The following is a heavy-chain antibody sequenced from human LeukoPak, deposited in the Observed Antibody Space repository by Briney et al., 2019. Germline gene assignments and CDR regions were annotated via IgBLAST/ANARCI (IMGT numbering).Heavy chain of an antibody. J-gene: IGHJ4*02. CDR1: GGSISSSSYY. Sequence: PSETLSLTCTVSGGSISSSSYYWGWIRQPPGKGLEWIGSIYYSGSTYYNPSLKSRVTISVDTSKNQFSLKLSSLTAADTAVYYCARHDIAVAALDYWGQGTLVTASS. CDR2: IYYSGST. V-gene: IGHV4-39*01. D-gene: IGHD6-19*01. CDR3: ARHDIAVAALDY.